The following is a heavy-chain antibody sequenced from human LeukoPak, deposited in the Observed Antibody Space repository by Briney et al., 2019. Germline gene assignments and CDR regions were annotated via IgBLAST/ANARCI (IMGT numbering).Heavy chain of an antibody. V-gene: IGHV4-39*01. J-gene: IGHJ3*02. D-gene: IGHD3-10*01. CDR2: IYYSGST. CDR3: ARHTGEWGDAFDI. Sequence: PSETLSLTYTVSGGSISSSSYYWGWIRQPPGKGLEWIGSIYYSGSTYYNPSLKSRVTISVDTSKNQFSLKLSSVTAADTAVYYCARHTGEWGDAFDIWGQGTMVTVSS. CDR1: GGSISSSSYY.